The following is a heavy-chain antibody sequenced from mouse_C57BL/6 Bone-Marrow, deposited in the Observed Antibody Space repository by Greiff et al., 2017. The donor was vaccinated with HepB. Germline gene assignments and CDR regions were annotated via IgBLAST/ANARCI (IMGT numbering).Heavy chain of an antibody. CDR2: IYPGDGDT. CDR3: ARIYGTPFAY. D-gene: IGHD2-1*01. CDR1: GYAFSSSW. J-gene: IGHJ3*01. Sequence: QVQLKESGPELVKPGASVKISCKASGYAFSSSWMNWVKQRPGKGLEWIGRIYPGDGDTNYNGKFKGKATLTADKSSSTAYMQLSSLTSEDSAVYFCARIYGTPFAYWGQGTLVTVSA. V-gene: IGHV1-82*01.